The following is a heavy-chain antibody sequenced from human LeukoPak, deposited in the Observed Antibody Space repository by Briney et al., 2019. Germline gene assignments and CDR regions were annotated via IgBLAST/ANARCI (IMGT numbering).Heavy chain of an antibody. CDR2: IYSGGST. Sequence: GGSLRLSCAASGFTVSSNYMSWVRQAPGKGLEWVSVIYSGGSTYYADSVKGRFTISRDNSKNTLYLQMNSLRAEDTAVYYCARDSRSGRYSGYVQSDYFDYWGQGTLVTVSS. CDR1: GFTVSSNY. D-gene: IGHD5-12*01. V-gene: IGHV3-66*01. CDR3: ARDSRSGRYSGYVQSDYFDY. J-gene: IGHJ4*02.